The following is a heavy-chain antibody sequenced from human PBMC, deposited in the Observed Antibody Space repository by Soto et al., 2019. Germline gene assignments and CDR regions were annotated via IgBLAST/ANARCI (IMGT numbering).Heavy chain of an antibody. V-gene: IGHV1-18*01. CDR2: ISTYNGHT. CDR1: GYTFTHYG. Sequence: QVQLLQSGAEMKKPGASVKVSCRTSGYTFTHYGVSWVRQAPGQGLEWMGWISTYNGHTNYAQKVQGRVTMTTDTSTTTAYMELTSLRSDDTAVYYCARVQKAVVGFFGLGPWGQGTLVTVSS. J-gene: IGHJ5*02. CDR3: ARVQKAVVGFFGLGP. D-gene: IGHD6-19*01.